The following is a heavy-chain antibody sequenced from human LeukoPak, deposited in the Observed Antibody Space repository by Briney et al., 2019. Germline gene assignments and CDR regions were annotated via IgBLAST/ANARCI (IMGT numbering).Heavy chain of an antibody. J-gene: IGHJ4*02. Sequence: GGSLRLSCAASGFTFSPYWKSWVRQAPGKGLEWVDNINQDCSEKYHVNSVKGPFTTSRDNDKNSLYLQMNSLRAEYTAMYYCARDSAGNDYWGQGTLVTVSS. V-gene: IGHV3-7*01. D-gene: IGHD6-13*01. CDR2: INQDCSEK. CDR3: ARDSAGNDY. CDR1: GFTFSPYW.